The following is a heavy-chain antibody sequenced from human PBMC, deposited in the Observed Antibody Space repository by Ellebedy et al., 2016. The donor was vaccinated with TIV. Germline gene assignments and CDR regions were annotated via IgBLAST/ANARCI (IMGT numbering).Heavy chain of an antibody. CDR3: ARVKWELPFDY. CDR1: GYTFTGYY. J-gene: IGHJ4*02. D-gene: IGHD1-26*01. CDR2: INHKSGGT. Sequence: AASVKVSCKASGYTFTGYYMHWVRQAPGQGLEWMGWINHKSGGTNYAQKFQGWVTMTRDTSISTAYMELSSLRSEDTAVYYCARVKWELPFDYWGQGTLVTVSS. V-gene: IGHV1-2*04.